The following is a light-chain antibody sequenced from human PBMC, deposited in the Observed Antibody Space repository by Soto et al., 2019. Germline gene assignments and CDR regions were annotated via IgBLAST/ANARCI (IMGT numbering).Light chain of an antibody. CDR2: DAT. Sequence: DIQMTQSPSSLSASVGDRVTITCRASQTLKSYLNWYQHKPGKAPNLLIHDATTLHTGVPSRFSGSGSGTDVTLTISSLQPEDVATYYCQQSFVTPRTFGQGTKVDIK. J-gene: IGKJ1*01. CDR1: QTLKSY. CDR3: QQSFVTPRT. V-gene: IGKV1-39*01.